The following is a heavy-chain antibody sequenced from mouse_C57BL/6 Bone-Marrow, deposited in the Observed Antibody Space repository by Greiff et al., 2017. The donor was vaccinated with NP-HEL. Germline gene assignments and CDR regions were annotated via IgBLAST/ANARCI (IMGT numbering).Heavy chain of an antibody. D-gene: IGHD1-1*02. J-gene: IGHJ2*01. CDR3: ARWWSLDY. Sequence: EVKLVESGPVLVKPGASVKMSCKASGYTFTDYYMNWVKQSHGKSLEWIGVINPYNGGTSYNQKFKGKATLTVDKSSSTAYMELNSLTSEDSAVYYCARWWSLDYWGQGTTLTVSS. CDR1: GYTFTDYY. V-gene: IGHV1-19*01. CDR2: INPYNGGT.